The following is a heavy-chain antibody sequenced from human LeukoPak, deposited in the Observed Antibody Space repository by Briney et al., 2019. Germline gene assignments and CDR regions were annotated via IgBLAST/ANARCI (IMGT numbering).Heavy chain of an antibody. Sequence: PSETLSLTCTVSGGSISSSTYYWGWIRQPPGKGLEWIGSIYYSGSTYYNPSLKSRVTISVDTSKNQFSLKLNSVTAADTAVYYCAGRKERFIGYWGQGTMVTVSS. CDR3: AGRKERFIGY. CDR2: IYYSGST. D-gene: IGHD5-24*01. V-gene: IGHV4-39*01. J-gene: IGHJ4*02. CDR1: GGSISSSTYY.